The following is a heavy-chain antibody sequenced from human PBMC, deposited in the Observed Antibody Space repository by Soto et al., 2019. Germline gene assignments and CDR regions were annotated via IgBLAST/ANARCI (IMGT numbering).Heavy chain of an antibody. CDR2: ISGSGGST. J-gene: IGHJ6*02. Sequence: QTGGSLRLSCAASGFTFSSYAMSWVRQAPGKGLEWVSAISGSGGSTYYADSVKGRFTISRDNSKNTLYLQMNSLRAEDTAVYYCAKDGARAAAVLYYYYGMDVWGQGTTVTVSS. CDR3: AKDGARAAAVLYYYYGMDV. V-gene: IGHV3-23*01. CDR1: GFTFSSYA. D-gene: IGHD6-13*01.